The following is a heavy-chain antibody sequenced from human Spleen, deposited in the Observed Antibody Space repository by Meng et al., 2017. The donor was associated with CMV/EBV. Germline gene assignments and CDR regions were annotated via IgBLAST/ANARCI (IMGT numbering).Heavy chain of an antibody. J-gene: IGHJ5*02. V-gene: IGHV1-2*02. CDR3: ARERGYCTNGGCRNWFDP. Sequence: ASVKVSCKASGYTFTGYYMHWVRQAPGQGLEWMGWINPNSGGTNYAQKFQGRVTMTRDTSISTAYMELSRLRSDDTAVYYCARERGYCTNGGCRNWFDPWGQGTLVTVSS. CDR1: GYTFTGYY. CDR2: INPNSGGT. D-gene: IGHD2-8*01.